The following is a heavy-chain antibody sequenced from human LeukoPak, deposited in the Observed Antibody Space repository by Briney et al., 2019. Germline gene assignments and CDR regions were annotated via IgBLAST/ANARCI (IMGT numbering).Heavy chain of an antibody. CDR3: ARAGYSLADAHAFDI. V-gene: IGHV4-4*07. CDR1: GGSISSYY. J-gene: IGHJ3*02. D-gene: IGHD2-21*01. CDR2: IYTSGST. Sequence: PSETLSLTCTVSGGSISSYYWSWIRQPAGKGLEWIGRIYTSGSTNYNPSLKSRVTMSVDTSKNQFSLKLSSVTAADTAVYYCARAGYSLADAHAFDIWGQGTMVTVPS.